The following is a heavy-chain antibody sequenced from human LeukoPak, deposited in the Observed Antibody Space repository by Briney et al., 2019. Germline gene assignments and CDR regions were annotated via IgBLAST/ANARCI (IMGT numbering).Heavy chain of an antibody. CDR1: GFTFTTYS. J-gene: IGHJ4*02. CDR2: ISSGSSAI. Sequence: GGSLRLSCEASGFTFTTYSMTWVRQAPGKGLEWVSIISSGSSAIFSADALKGRFTISRDDAKNLLYLDMNSLRAEDTAVYYCARGHTAVTRHFGFWGQGTLVTVSS. CDR3: ARGHTAVTRHFGF. D-gene: IGHD4-17*01. V-gene: IGHV3-21*01.